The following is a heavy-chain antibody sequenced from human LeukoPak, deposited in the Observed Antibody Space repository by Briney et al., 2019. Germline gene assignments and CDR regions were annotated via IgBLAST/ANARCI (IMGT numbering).Heavy chain of an antibody. CDR3: AKDRWYDYSNYGYFDY. V-gene: IGHV3-23*01. Sequence: PGGSLRLSCAASGFTFSSYAMSWVRQAPGKGLEWVSAISGSGGSTYYADSVKGRFTISRGNSKNTLYLQMNSLRAEDTAVYYCAKDRWYDYSNYGYFDYWGQGTLVTVSS. CDR1: GFTFSSYA. J-gene: IGHJ4*02. D-gene: IGHD4-11*01. CDR2: ISGSGGST.